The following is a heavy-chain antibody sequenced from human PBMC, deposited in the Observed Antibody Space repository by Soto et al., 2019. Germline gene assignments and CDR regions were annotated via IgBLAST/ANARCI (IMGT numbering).Heavy chain of an antibody. Sequence: GESLKISCHGSGYTFSDYWIGWVRQVPGKGLEWVGTIYAGDSDPRYSPSFEGQVTMSVDKSISTAYLHWSSLKASDSAIYYCARQHPLDSSAWYNWGQGTLVTVSS. CDR1: GYTFSDYW. CDR3: ARQHPLDSSAWYN. J-gene: IGHJ4*02. CDR2: IYAGDSDP. D-gene: IGHD6-19*01. V-gene: IGHV5-51*01.